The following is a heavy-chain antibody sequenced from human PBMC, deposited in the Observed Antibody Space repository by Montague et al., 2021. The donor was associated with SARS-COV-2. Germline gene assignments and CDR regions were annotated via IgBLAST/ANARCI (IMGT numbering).Heavy chain of an antibody. CDR1: GGSISSGGYS. V-gene: IGHV4-30-2*01. J-gene: IGHJ4*02. CDR2: IYHSGST. CDR3: ARARLEWLLFAVQVSLPSYFDY. D-gene: IGHD3-3*01. Sequence: TLSLTCAVSGGSISSGGYSWSWIRQPPGKGLEWIGYIYHSGSTYYNPSLKSRVTISVDRSKNQFSLKLSSVTAADTAVYYCARARLEWLLFAVQVSLPSYFDYWGQGTLVTVSS.